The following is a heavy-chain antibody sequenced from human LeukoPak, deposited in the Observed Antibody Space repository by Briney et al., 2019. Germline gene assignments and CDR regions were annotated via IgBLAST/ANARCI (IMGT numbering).Heavy chain of an antibody. V-gene: IGHV1-2*06. J-gene: IGHJ4*02. CDR2: IYPNSGGT. Sequence: GASVKVSXKASGYTFTGYYMHWVRQAPGQGLDWMGRIYPNSGGTNYAQKFQGRVTMTRDTSISTAYMELSRLRSDDTAVYYCSRLQGLGDDFFDYWGQGTLVTVSS. CDR3: SRLQGLGDDFFDY. D-gene: IGHD2-21*01. CDR1: GYTFTGYY.